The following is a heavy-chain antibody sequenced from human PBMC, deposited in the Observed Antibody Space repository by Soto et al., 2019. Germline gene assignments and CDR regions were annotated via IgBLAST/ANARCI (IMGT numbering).Heavy chain of an antibody. Sequence: PSETLSLTCDVYGGSFSGYIWTWIRQTPGKGLQWIGQINHSGSTNYNPSLESRVTISVDTSKNQFSLKLSSVTAADTAVYYCARGTNLRCFDWGQGTLVTVSS. CDR1: GGSFSGYI. CDR3: ARGTNLRCFD. J-gene: IGHJ4*02. CDR2: INHSGST. V-gene: IGHV4-34*01. D-gene: IGHD3-9*01.